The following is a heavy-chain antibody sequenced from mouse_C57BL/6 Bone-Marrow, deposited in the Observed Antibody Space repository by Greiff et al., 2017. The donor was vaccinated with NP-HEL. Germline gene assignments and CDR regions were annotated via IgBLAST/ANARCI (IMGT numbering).Heavy chain of an antibody. D-gene: IGHD1-1*01. CDR3: ARRPPSYYYGSSYAMDY. CDR1: GFTFSDYY. CDR2: ISNGGGST. J-gene: IGHJ4*01. V-gene: IGHV5-12*01. Sequence: EVQVVESGGGLVQPGGSLKLSCAASGFTFSDYYMYWVRQTPEKRLEWVAYISNGGGSTYYPDTVKGRFTISRDNAKNTLYLQMSRLKSEDTAMYYCARRPPSYYYGSSYAMDYWGQGTSVTVSS.